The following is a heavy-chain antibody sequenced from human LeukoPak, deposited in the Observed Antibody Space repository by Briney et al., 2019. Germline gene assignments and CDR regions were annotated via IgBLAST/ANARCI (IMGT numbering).Heavy chain of an antibody. V-gene: IGHV3-23*01. Sequence: QPGGSLRLSCAASGFTFSNCAMSWVRQAPGKGLEWVSLISNSGDSTYYTDSVKGRFTIPRDNSKRTLYLQMNSLRVEDTAVYYCAKGRGGNDYWGQGTLVTVSS. J-gene: IGHJ4*02. CDR2: ISNSGDST. CDR3: AKGRGGNDY. D-gene: IGHD3-10*01. CDR1: GFTFSNCA.